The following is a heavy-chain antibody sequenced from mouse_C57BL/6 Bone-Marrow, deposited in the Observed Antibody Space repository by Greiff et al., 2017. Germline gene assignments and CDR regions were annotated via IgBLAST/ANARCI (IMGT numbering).Heavy chain of an antibody. J-gene: IGHJ2*01. Sequence: EVQVVESGGDLVKPGGSLKLSCAASGFTFSSYGMSWVRQTPDKRLEWVATISSGGSYTYYPDSVKGRFTISRDNAKNTLYLQMSSLKSEDTAMYYCARQDDYASYYFDYWGQGTTLTVSS. CDR3: ARQDDYASYYFDY. CDR1: GFTFSSYG. D-gene: IGHD2-4*01. CDR2: ISSGGSYT. V-gene: IGHV5-6*01.